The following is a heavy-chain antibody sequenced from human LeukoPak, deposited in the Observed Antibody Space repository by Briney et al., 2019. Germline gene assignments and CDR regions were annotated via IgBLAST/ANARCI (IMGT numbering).Heavy chain of an antibody. V-gene: IGHV1-24*01. D-gene: IGHD3-3*01. CDR1: GNSLGELS. CDR3: TTRSGDLWSGFVN. Sequence: ASVKVSCKVSGNSLGELSIQWVRQAPGKGLECLGGFDPEEAKMVYAQNFQGRVTMTEDTSTQTADMELSGLTSDDTAVYYCTTRSGDLWSGFVNWGQGTLVTVSS. J-gene: IGHJ4*02. CDR2: FDPEEAKM.